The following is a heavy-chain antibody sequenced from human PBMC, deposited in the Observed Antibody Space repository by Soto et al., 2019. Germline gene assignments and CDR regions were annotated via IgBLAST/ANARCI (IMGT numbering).Heavy chain of an antibody. D-gene: IGHD2-8*02. V-gene: IGHV1-8*01. Sequence: ASVKVSCKASGYTFTSYDINWVRQATGQGLEWMGWMSPNSGNTGYAQKLQGRVTMTTDTSTSTAYMELRSLRSDDTAVYYCAREKEGEGGVWGYWGQGRVVTVS. CDR1: GYTFTSYD. J-gene: IGHJ4*02. CDR2: MSPNSGNT. CDR3: AREKEGEGGVWGY.